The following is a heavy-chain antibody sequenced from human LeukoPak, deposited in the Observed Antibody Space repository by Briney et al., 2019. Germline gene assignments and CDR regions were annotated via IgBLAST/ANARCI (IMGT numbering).Heavy chain of an antibody. J-gene: IGHJ4*02. Sequence: GGSLRLSCAASGFTFDDYAMSWVRQAPGKGLEWVSGISGSGGSTYYADSVKGRFTISRDNSKNTLYLQMNSLRAEDTALYYCAKAGSIRFDYWGQGTLVTVSS. V-gene: IGHV3-23*01. D-gene: IGHD1-26*01. CDR3: AKAGSIRFDY. CDR2: ISGSGGST. CDR1: GFTFDDYA.